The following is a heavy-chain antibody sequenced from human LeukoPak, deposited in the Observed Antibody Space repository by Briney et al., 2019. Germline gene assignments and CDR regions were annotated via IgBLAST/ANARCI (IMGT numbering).Heavy chain of an antibody. D-gene: IGHD1-1*01. J-gene: IGHJ4*02. Sequence: SVKVSCKASGGTFNSYAINWVRQAPGQGLEWMGGIIPRLGTTKYIEKFQGRITITTDESTTTAYMELTSLRSEDPAEYYCAADGTDWGQGTLVTVSS. CDR3: AADGTD. V-gene: IGHV1-69*05. CDR2: IIPRLGTT. CDR1: GGTFNSYA.